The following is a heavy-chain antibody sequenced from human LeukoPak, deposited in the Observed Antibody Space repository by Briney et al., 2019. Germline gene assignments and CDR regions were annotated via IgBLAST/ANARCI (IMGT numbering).Heavy chain of an antibody. Sequence: SETLSLTCTVPGGSISSYYWSWIRQPPGKGLEWIGYIYYSGSTNYNPSLKSRVTISVDTSKNQFSLKLSSVTAADTAVYYCASFVDYYDSSGYHNWFDPWGQGTLVIVSS. V-gene: IGHV4-59*01. CDR3: ASFVDYYDSSGYHNWFDP. CDR2: IYYSGST. D-gene: IGHD3-22*01. CDR1: GGSISSYY. J-gene: IGHJ5*02.